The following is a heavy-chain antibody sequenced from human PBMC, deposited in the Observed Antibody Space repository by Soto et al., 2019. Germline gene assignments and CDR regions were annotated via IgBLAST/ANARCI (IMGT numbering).Heavy chain of an antibody. D-gene: IGHD1-1*01. J-gene: IGHJ4*02. CDR1: GFFFSSYY. CDR3: AREDWNHKFDY. V-gene: IGHV4-59*01. CDR2: IYYSGST. Sequence: PETLTLTCTVSGFFFSSYYWSWIRQPPGKGLEWIGYIYYSGSTNYNPSLKSGVTITVDTSKNQFSLKLSSVTAADTAVYYCAREDWNHKFDYWGQGTLVTVSS.